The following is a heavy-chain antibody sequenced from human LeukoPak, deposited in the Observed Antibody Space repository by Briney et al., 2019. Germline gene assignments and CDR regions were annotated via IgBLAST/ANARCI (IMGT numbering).Heavy chain of an antibody. D-gene: IGHD2-15*01. CDR3: ARGVVLSAGAFDI. V-gene: IGHV4-61*02. CDR1: GGSISSGSYY. Sequence: TLSLTCTVSGGSISSGSYYWSWIRQPAGKGLEWIGRIYTSGSTNYNPSLKSRVTISVDTSKNQFSLKLSSVTAADTAVYYCARGVVLSAGAFDIWGQGTMVTVSS. J-gene: IGHJ3*02. CDR2: IYTSGST.